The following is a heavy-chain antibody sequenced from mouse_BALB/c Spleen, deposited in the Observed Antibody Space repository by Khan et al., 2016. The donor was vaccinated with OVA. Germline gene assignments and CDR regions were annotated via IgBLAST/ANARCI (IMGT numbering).Heavy chain of an antibody. CDR3: ARRGLRWDFDY. J-gene: IGHJ2*01. D-gene: IGHD1-1*01. CDR1: GYTFINYW. V-gene: IGHV1-7*01. CDR2: INPRTGYT. Sequence: VQLQESGAELAKPGASVKMSCKASGYTFINYWILWVKQRPGQGLVWIGYINPRTGYTEYNQNFTDKATLTADKSSSTAYMQLSSLTSEDSAVYYCARRGLRWDFDYWGQGTTLTVSS.